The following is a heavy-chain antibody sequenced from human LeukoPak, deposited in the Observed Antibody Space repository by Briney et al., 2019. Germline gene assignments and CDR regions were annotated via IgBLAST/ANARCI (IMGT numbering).Heavy chain of an antibody. D-gene: IGHD3-22*01. Sequence: SETLSLTCTVSGGSISSHYRSWIRQPPGKGLEWIGFLFYSGRTKYNPSLQSRVTISVDTSENNFSLKLTSVTAADAAVYYCARLLDNDSSGDPDTFDMWGQGTVVTVSS. CDR1: GGSISSHY. J-gene: IGHJ3*02. CDR2: LFYSGRT. V-gene: IGHV4-59*11. CDR3: ARLLDNDSSGDPDTFDM.